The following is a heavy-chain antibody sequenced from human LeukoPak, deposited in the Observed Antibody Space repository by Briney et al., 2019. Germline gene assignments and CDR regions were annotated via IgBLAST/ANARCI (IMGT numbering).Heavy chain of an antibody. V-gene: IGHV3-7*01. CDR1: GFTFSSYW. CDR3: LLEWYDAFDI. D-gene: IGHD3-3*01. CDR2: IKQDGSEK. Sequence: KTGGSLRLSCAASGFTFSSYWMSWVRQAPGKGLEWVANIKQDGSEKYYVDSVKGRFTISRDNAKNSLYLQMNNLRAEDTAVYCCLLEWYDAFDIWGQGTMVTVSS. J-gene: IGHJ3*02.